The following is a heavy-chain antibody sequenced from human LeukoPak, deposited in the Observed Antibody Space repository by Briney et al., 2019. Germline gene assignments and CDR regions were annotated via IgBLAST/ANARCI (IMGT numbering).Heavy chain of an antibody. Sequence: SETLSLTCTVSGGSISSPTYYWGWIRQPPGKGLEWIGSIYYSGSTYYNPSLKSRVTMSVDTSKNQFSLKLSSVTAADTAVYYCARHIVGATMRIDYWGQGTLVTVSS. CDR1: GGSISSPTYY. V-gene: IGHV4-39*01. J-gene: IGHJ4*02. D-gene: IGHD1-26*01. CDR3: ARHIVGATMRIDY. CDR2: IYYSGST.